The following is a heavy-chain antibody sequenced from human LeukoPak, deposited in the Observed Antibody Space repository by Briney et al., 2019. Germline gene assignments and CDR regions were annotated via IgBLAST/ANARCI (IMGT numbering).Heavy chain of an antibody. J-gene: IGHJ4*02. V-gene: IGHV1-69*01. CDR2: IIPIFGTA. Sequence: SVKVSCKASGGTFSSYAISWVRQAPGQGLEWMGGIIPIFGTANYAQKFQGRVTITADESTSTAYMELSSLRSEDTAVYYCARRVAYCGGDCHHDYWGQGTLVTVSS. CDR3: ARRVAYCGGDCHHDY. CDR1: GGTFSSYA. D-gene: IGHD2-21*02.